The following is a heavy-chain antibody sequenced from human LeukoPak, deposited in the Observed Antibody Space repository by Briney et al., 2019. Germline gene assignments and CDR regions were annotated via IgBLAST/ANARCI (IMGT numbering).Heavy chain of an antibody. Sequence: GGSLRLSCAASGFTFSNAWMGWVRQAPGKGLEWVSAISGVGGSTLYADSVKGRFTISRDNSKNTVYLQMNSLRADDTAVYYCAKGGSYYTSSWFDPWGQGTLVTVSS. D-gene: IGHD3-10*01. CDR1: GFTFSNAW. CDR3: AKGGSYYTSSWFDP. J-gene: IGHJ5*02. V-gene: IGHV3-23*01. CDR2: ISGVGGST.